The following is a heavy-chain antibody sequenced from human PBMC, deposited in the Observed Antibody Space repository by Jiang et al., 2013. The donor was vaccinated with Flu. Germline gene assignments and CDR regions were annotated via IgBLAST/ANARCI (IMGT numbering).Heavy chain of an antibody. D-gene: IGHD1-26*01. J-gene: IGHJ4*02. CDR1: GYTFTSHG. CDR3: VRDPTYSGRPIDY. Sequence: GAEVKKPGASVKVSCKASGYTFTSHGISWVRQAPGQGLEWMGWISAYNGNTNYAQRLQGRVTMATDTSTTTAYMELRSLTSDDTAVYYCVRDPTYSGRPIDYWGQGTLVTVSS. V-gene: IGHV1-18*01. CDR2: ISAYNGNT.